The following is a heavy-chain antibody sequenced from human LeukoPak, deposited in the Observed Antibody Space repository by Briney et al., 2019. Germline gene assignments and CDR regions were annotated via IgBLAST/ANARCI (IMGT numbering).Heavy chain of an antibody. V-gene: IGHV3-33*01. D-gene: IGHD3-22*01. Sequence: GRSLRLSCAASAFTFSSYGMHWVRQAPGKGLEWVAVIWYDGNNKYCADSVKGRFTISRDNSKNTLYLQMNSLRAEDTAVYYCARGTSGYYSAFDYWGQGTLVTVSS. CDR3: ARGTSGYYSAFDY. CDR2: IWYDGNNK. J-gene: IGHJ4*02. CDR1: AFTFSSYG.